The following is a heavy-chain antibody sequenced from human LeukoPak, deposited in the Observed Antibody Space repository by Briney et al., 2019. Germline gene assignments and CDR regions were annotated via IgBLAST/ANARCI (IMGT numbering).Heavy chain of an antibody. Sequence: GGSLRLSCAASGFTFSSYAMSWVRQAPGKGLEWVSAISGSGGSTYYADSVKGRFTISRDNSKNTLYLQMNSLRAEDTAVYYCAKDYDYVWGSYRPEYFQHWGQGTLVTVSS. D-gene: IGHD3-16*02. J-gene: IGHJ1*01. CDR2: ISGSGGST. CDR3: AKDYDYVWGSYRPEYFQH. CDR1: GFTFSSYA. V-gene: IGHV3-23*01.